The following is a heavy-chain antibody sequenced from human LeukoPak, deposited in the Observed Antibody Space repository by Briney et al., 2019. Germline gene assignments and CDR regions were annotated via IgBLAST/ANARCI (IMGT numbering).Heavy chain of an antibody. V-gene: IGHV3-23*01. D-gene: IGHD3-3*01. Sequence: PGGSLRLSCAASGFTFSSYAMSWVRQAPGKGLEWVSAISGSGGSTYYADSVKGRFTISRDNSKNTLYLQMNSLRAEDTAVYYCANSGWDFWSGPNKYYFDYWGQGTLVTVSS. J-gene: IGHJ4*02. CDR3: ANSGWDFWSGPNKYYFDY. CDR2: ISGSGGST. CDR1: GFTFSSYA.